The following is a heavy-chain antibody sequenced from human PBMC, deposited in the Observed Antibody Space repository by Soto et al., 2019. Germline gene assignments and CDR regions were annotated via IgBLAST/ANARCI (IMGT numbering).Heavy chain of an antibody. Sequence: VQLVESGGGEVQPGRSLRLSCAASGFTYTDFALHWVRQAPGKGLEWVAIISYDGSDKYYADSVKGRFAISRDNPKNTLYLEMNSLRPEDTAVYFCARRAWDSYYAIDVWGQWTKVTVFS. V-gene: IGHV3-30*09. D-gene: IGHD3-22*01. J-gene: IGHJ6*02. CDR1: GFTYTDFA. CDR2: ISYDGSDK. CDR3: ARRAWDSYYAIDV.